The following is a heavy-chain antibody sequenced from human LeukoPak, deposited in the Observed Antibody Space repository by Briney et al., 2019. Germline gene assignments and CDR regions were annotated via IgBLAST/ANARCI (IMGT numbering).Heavy chain of an antibody. CDR3: AKDSLEYSSSSPFDY. Sequence: GGSLRLSCAASGFTFSSYAMSWVRQAPGKGLEWVSGISWNSGSIGYADSVKGRFTISRDNAKNSLYLQMNSLRAEDTALYYCAKDSLEYSSSSPFDYWGQGTLVTVSS. J-gene: IGHJ4*02. CDR2: ISWNSGSI. V-gene: IGHV3-9*01. D-gene: IGHD6-6*01. CDR1: GFTFSSYA.